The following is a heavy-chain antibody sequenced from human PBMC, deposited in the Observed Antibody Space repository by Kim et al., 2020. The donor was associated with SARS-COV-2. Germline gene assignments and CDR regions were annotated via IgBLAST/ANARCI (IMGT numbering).Heavy chain of an antibody. J-gene: IGHJ4*02. CDR3: ARGAPWIQLWFALDY. D-gene: IGHD5-18*01. CDR1: GFTFSSYE. V-gene: IGHV3-48*03. Sequence: GGSLRLSCAASGFTFSSYEMNWVRQAPGKGLEWVSYISSSGSTIYYADSVKGRFTISRDNAKNSLYLQMNSLRAEDTAVYYCARGAPWIQLWFALDYWGQGTLVTVSS. CDR2: ISSSGSTI.